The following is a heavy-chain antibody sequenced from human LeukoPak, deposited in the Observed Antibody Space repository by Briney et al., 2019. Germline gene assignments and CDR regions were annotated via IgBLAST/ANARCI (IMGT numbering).Heavy chain of an antibody. J-gene: IGHJ3*01. CDR1: GYTFTSYY. V-gene: IGHV1-46*01. Sequence: ASVKVSCKASGYTFTSYYMHWVRQAPGQGLEWMGIINPSGGSTSYAQKFQGRVTMTRDTSTSTVYMELSSLRSEDTAVYYCASAHCSGSSCFWGAFEFWGQGTLVTVSS. CDR2: INPSGGST. CDR3: ASAHCSGSSCFWGAFEF. D-gene: IGHD2-2*01.